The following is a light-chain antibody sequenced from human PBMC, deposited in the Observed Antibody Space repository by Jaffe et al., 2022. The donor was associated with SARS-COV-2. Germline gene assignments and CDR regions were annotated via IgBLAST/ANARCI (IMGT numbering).Light chain of an antibody. Sequence: AIQMTQSPSSLSASVGDRVTITCRASQGIGNDLGWYQQKPGKAPNLLIYVASSLQSGVPSRFSGSGSGTDFTLTISSLQPEDFATYYCQQDHDYPLTFGGGTKVEIK. V-gene: IGKV1-6*01. CDR2: VAS. CDR3: QQDHDYPLT. J-gene: IGKJ4*01. CDR1: QGIGND.